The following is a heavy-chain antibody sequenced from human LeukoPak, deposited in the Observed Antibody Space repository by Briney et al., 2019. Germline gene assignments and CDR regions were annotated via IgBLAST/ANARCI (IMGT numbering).Heavy chain of an antibody. CDR2: ISTSSSYI. CDR1: GFTFSSYS. CDR3: ARSDAFDI. V-gene: IGHV3-21*01. Sequence: TGGSLRLSCAASGFTFSSYSMNWVRQAPGKGLEWVSSISTSSSYIYYADSLKGRFTISRDNAKNSLYLQMNSLRAEDTAIYYCARSDAFDIWGQGTMVTVSS. J-gene: IGHJ3*02.